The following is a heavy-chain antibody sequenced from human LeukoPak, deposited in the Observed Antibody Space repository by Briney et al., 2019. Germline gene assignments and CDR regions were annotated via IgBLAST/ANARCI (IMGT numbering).Heavy chain of an antibody. V-gene: IGHV3-53*01. CDR2: IYSVVST. Sequence: GFTVSXXXXSWVRQAPGKXLELFSVIYSVVSTYYADSVKGRFTISRDNSKNTLYLQMNSLRAEDTAVYYCASLYGDYGYWGQGTLVTVSS. D-gene: IGHD4-17*01. CDR1: GFTVSXXX. J-gene: IGHJ4*02. CDR3: ASLYGDYGY.